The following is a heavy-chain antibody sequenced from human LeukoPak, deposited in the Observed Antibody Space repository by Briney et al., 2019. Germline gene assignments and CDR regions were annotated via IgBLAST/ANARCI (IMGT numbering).Heavy chain of an antibody. D-gene: IGHD3-10*01. CDR3: ARGGKYYYGSGTFDY. CDR1: GGSISSSSYY. CDR2: IYYSGST. V-gene: IGHV4-39*07. Sequence: SETLSLTCTVSGGSISSSSYYWGWIRQPPGKGLEWIGSIYYSGSTYYNPSLKSRVTISVDTSKNQFSLKLSSVTAADTAAYYCARGGKYYYGSGTFDYWGQGTLVTVSS. J-gene: IGHJ4*02.